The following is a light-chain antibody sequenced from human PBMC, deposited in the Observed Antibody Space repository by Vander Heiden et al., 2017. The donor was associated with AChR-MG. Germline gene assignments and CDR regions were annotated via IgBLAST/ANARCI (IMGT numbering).Light chain of an antibody. CDR3: QHDGRSTWT. CDR2: AAS. V-gene: IGKV3-20*01. Sequence: EIVLTQSPGTLSSSPGERAALSCGASQSVSSSHIAWYQQRPGQAPRLLIYAASIRATDIPDKFSGSGSGTDFTLTISRLEPEDFAVYYCQHDGRSTWTFGQGTKVDIK. J-gene: IGKJ1*01. CDR1: QSVSSSH.